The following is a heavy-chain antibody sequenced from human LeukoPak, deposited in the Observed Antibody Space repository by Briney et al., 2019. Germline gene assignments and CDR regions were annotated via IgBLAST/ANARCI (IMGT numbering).Heavy chain of an antibody. CDR3: ATLCDILTGLDY. CDR2: FDPEDGET. V-gene: IGHV1-24*01. CDR1: GYTLTELS. D-gene: IGHD3-9*01. J-gene: IGHJ4*02. Sequence: ASVKVSCKVSGYTLTELSMHWVRQAPGKGLEWMGGFDPEDGETIYAQKFQGRVTMTEDTSTDTAYMELSSLRSEDTAVYYCATLCDILTGLDYWGQGTLVTVSS.